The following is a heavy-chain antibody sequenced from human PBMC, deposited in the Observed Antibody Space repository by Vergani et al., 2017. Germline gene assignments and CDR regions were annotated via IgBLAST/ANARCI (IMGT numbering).Heavy chain of an antibody. CDR3: ARGAYTAMVTGFFDY. CDR2: IYYSGST. D-gene: IGHD5-18*01. V-gene: IGHV4-31*03. CDR1: GGSISSGGYY. Sequence: QVQLQESGPGLVKPSQTLSLTCTVSGGSISSGGYYWSWIRQPPVKGLEWSGYIYYSGSTYYNPSLKSRVTISVYTSKNQFSLKLSSVNAADTAVYYCARGAYTAMVTGFFDYWGQGTLVTVSS. J-gene: IGHJ4*02.